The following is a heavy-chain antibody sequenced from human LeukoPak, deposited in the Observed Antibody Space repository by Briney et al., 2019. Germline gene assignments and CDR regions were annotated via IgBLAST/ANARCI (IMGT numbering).Heavy chain of an antibody. Sequence: GGSLRLSCAASGFTVRSNYMSWVRQAPGKGLEWVSVIYSGGSTYYADSVKGRFTISRDNSKNTLHLQMNSLRAEDTAVYYCAREYGDYGGGGDYWGQGTLVTVSS. J-gene: IGHJ4*02. CDR2: IYSGGST. CDR1: GFTVRSNY. V-gene: IGHV3-53*01. D-gene: IGHD4-17*01. CDR3: AREYGDYGGGGDY.